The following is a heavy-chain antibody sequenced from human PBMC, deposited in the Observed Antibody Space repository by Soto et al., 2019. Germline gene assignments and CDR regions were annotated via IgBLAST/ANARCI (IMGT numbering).Heavy chain of an antibody. J-gene: IGHJ3*01. D-gene: IGHD6-19*01. CDR3: AKERIAVAVGYAFDL. V-gene: IGHV3-30*18. CDR1: GFTFSSYG. Sequence: QVQLVESGGGVVQPGRSLRLSCAASGFTFSSYGMHWVRQAPGKGLEWVAVISYDGSNKYYADSVKGRFTISRDNSKNTLYLQMNSLRAEDTAVYYCAKERIAVAVGYAFDLWGQGKMVTVSS. CDR2: ISYDGSNK.